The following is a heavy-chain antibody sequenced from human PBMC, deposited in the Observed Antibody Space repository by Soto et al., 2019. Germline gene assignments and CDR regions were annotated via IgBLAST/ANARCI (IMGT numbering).Heavy chain of an antibody. CDR3: ARETVLGTDNWFDP. CDR2: LYTSGNT. D-gene: IGHD6-19*01. J-gene: IGHJ5*02. V-gene: IGHV4-4*07. CDR1: GGSFTTYY. Sequence: QVQLQESGPGLIKPSETLSLTCTVSGGSFTTYYWNWIRQPAGKRLEWIGRLYTSGNTKYNPSLKSRLTMSLDTSKRQFSLILSSVTAADTAIYYCARETVLGTDNWFDPWGQGILVTVSS.